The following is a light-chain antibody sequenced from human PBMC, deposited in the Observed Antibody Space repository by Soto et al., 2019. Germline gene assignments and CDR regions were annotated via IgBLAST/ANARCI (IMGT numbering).Light chain of an antibody. CDR3: QQYSTYSIT. Sequence: DIQMTQSPSTLSASVGDRVTITCRASQSVAHWLAWYQQKPGKAPTVLIYQASALESGVPSRFSGAGSGTEFTLTITSLQPDDFATYYCQQYSTYSITFGGGTKLEMK. V-gene: IGKV1-5*03. J-gene: IGKJ4*01. CDR1: QSVAHW. CDR2: QAS.